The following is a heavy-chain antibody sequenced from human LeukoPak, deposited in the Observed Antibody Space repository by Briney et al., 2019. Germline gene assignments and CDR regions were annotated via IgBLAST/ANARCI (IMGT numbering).Heavy chain of an antibody. CDR3: ARDSQPIFTVDRAVSTSDAFDI. CDR2: ISGDGTTI. J-gene: IGHJ3*02. CDR1: GFTFSNYE. D-gene: IGHD3-10*01. V-gene: IGHV3-48*03. Sequence: GGSLRLSCAASGFTFSNYEINWVRQAPGKGLEWVSYISGDGTTIYYAGSVKGRFTISRDNAKNLLYLQMNSLRAEDTAVYYCARDSQPIFTVDRAVSTSDAFDIWGQGTVVTVSS.